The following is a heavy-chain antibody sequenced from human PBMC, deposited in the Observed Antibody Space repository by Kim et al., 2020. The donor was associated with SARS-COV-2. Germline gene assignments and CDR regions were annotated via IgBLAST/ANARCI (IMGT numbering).Heavy chain of an antibody. CDR1: GYSFTSYW. CDR2: IDPSDSYT. V-gene: IGHV5-10-1*01. J-gene: IGHJ4*02. Sequence: GESLKISCKGSGYSFTSYWISWVRQMPGKGLEWMGRIDPSDSYTNYSPSFQGHVTISADKSISTAYLQWSSLKASDTAMYYCATAAGTGEWFDYWGQGTLVTVSS. D-gene: IGHD6-13*01. CDR3: ATAAGTGEWFDY.